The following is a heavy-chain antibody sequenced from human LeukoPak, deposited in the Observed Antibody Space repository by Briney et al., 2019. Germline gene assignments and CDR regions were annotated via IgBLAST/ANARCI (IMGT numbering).Heavy chain of an antibody. Sequence: GGSLRLSCAASGFTFSSYSMNWVRQAPGKGLEWVSSISSSSSYIYYADSVKGRFTISRDNAKNSLYLQMNSLRAEDTAVYYCARGPGIDYGGNSYFDYWGQGTLVTVSS. V-gene: IGHV3-21*01. J-gene: IGHJ4*02. CDR3: ARGPGIDYGGNSYFDY. CDR1: GFTFSSYS. CDR2: ISSSSSYI. D-gene: IGHD4-23*01.